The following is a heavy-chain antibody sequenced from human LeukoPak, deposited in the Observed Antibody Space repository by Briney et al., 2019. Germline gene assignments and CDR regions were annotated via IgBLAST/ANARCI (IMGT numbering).Heavy chain of an antibody. Sequence: PSETLSLTCTVSGGSISSYYWSWIRQPPGKGLGWIGYIYYSGSTNYNPSLKSRVTISVDTSKNQFSLKLSSVTAADTAVYYCARIPIAAAGYFDYWGQGTLVTVSS. CDR2: IYYSGST. CDR1: GGSISSYY. V-gene: IGHV4-59*01. J-gene: IGHJ4*02. CDR3: ARIPIAAAGYFDY. D-gene: IGHD6-13*01.